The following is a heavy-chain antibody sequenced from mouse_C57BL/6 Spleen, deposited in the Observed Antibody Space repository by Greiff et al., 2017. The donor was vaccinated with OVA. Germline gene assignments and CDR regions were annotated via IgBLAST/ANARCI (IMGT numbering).Heavy chain of an antibody. D-gene: IGHD4-1*01. CDR2: IDPSDSYT. J-gene: IGHJ3*01. Sequence: QVQLKQPGAELVKPGASVKLSCKASGYTFTSYWMQWVKQRPGQGLEWIGEIDPSDSYTNYNQKFKGKATLTVDTSSSTAYMQLSSLTSEDSAVYYCAGTGFAYWGQGTLVTVSA. CDR3: AGTGFAY. V-gene: IGHV1-50*01. CDR1: GYTFTSYW.